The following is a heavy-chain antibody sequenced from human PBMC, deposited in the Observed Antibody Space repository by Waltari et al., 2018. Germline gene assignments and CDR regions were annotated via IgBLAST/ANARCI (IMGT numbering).Heavy chain of an antibody. CDR2: VHRSGRT. CDR3: ARDLGRGLFLDS. D-gene: IGHD2-15*01. J-gene: IGHJ4*02. V-gene: IGHV4-4*02. CDR1: GGSMSGNSR. Sequence: QLQLQESGPGLVKPSGTLSLTCVVSGGSMSGNSRWSWVRQSPDKGLEWVGQVHRSGRTNYNPSFASRAIVSLDTSMNQFSLRILSATAADTAVYYCARDLGRGLFLDSWGQGTLVTVSP.